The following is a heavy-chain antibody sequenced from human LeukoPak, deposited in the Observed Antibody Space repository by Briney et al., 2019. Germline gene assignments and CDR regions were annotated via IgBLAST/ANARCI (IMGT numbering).Heavy chain of an antibody. Sequence: PGRSLRLSCAASGFTFSSYAMHWVRQAPGKGLEWVAVISYDGSNKYYADSVKGRFTISRDNSKNTLYLQMNSLRAEDTAVYYCARGDDYGDYWGQEPWSPSPQ. CDR1: GFTFSSYA. CDR2: ISYDGSNK. CDR3: ARGDDYGDY. J-gene: IGHJ4*01. V-gene: IGHV3-30*04.